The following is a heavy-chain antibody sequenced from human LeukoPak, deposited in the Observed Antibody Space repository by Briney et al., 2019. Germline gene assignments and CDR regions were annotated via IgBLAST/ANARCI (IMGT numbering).Heavy chain of an antibody. CDR1: GFTSIAYA. J-gene: IGHJ6*02. V-gene: IGHV3-23*01. CDR3: ARNQQLGGHSYYYYGMDV. CDR2: ISGGGVTT. Sequence: GGSLRLSCVGSGFTSIAYALTWARQAPGKGLEWVSGISGGGVTTYYADSVKCRFTISRDNSKNTLYLQMNSLRADDTAIYYCARNQQLGGHSYYYYGMDVWGQGTTVTVSS. D-gene: IGHD3-16*01.